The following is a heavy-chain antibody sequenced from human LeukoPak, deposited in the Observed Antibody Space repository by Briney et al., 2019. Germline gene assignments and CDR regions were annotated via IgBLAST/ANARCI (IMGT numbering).Heavy chain of an antibody. V-gene: IGHV4-30-2*01. D-gene: IGHD3-22*01. Sequence: SQTLSLTCTVSGGSISSGGYYWSWIRQPPGTGLEWIGYIYHSGSTYYNPSLKSRVTISVDRSKNQFSLKLSSVTAADTAVYYCARVPGWYYDSSGYYPDAFDIWGQGTMVTVSS. CDR1: GGSISSGGYY. CDR2: IYHSGST. J-gene: IGHJ3*02. CDR3: ARVPGWYYDSSGYYPDAFDI.